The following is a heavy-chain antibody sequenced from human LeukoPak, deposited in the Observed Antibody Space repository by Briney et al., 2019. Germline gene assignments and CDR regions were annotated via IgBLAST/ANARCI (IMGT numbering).Heavy chain of an antibody. V-gene: IGHV3-21*01. J-gene: IGHJ5*02. Sequence: GGSLRLSCAASGFTFSSYNMNWVRQAPGKGLEWVSSISSRSSYINYADSVKGRFTISRDNAENSLFLQMNSLRAEDTAVYYCAREDYYYDNSGYHWFDPWGQGTLVTVSS. CDR2: ISSRSSYI. D-gene: IGHD3-22*01. CDR1: GFTFSSYN. CDR3: AREDYYYDNSGYHWFDP.